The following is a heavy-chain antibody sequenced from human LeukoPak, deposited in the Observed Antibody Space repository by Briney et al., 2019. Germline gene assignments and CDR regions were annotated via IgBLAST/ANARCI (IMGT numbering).Heavy chain of an antibody. CDR1: GGSFSGYY. CDR3: ARGRYGSGSDYFDY. V-gene: IGHV4-34*01. Sequence: SETLSLTCAVYGGSFSGYYWSWIRQPPGKGLEWIGEINHSGSTNYNPSLKSRVTISVDTSKNQFSLKLSSETAADTAVYYCARGRYGSGSDYFDYWGQGTLVTVSS. J-gene: IGHJ4*02. D-gene: IGHD3-10*01. CDR2: INHSGST.